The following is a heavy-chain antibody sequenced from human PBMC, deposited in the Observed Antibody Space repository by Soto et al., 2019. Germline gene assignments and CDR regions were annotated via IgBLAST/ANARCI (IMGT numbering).Heavy chain of an antibody. V-gene: IGHV1-18*01. CDR1: GYTFSTHG. CDR2: ISAFNGNS. J-gene: IGHJ4*02. D-gene: IGHD4-4*01. Sequence: ASVKVSCKASGYTFSTHGITWVRQAPGQGLEWMGWISAFNGNSKYAQKFQGRVTMTTDTSTATAYMELRSLRFDDTAVYYCAKGVYDYTFWGQGTLVTVSS. CDR3: AKGVYDYTF.